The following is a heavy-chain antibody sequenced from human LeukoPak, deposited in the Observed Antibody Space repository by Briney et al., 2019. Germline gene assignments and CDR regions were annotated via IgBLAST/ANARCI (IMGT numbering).Heavy chain of an antibody. CDR3: ARGAEAPDSTRSDYYYYMDV. CDR2: MNPNSGNT. V-gene: IGHV1-8*01. Sequence: GASVKVSCKASGYTFTSYDINWVRQATGQGLEWMGWMNPNSGNTGYAQKFQGRVTMTRNTSISTAYMELSSLRSEDTAVYYCARGAEAPDSTRSDYYYYMDVWGKGTTVTVSS. J-gene: IGHJ6*03. D-gene: IGHD1-1*01. CDR1: GYTFTSYD.